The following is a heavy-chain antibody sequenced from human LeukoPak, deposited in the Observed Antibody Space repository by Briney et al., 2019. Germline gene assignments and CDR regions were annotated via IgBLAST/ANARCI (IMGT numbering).Heavy chain of an antibody. CDR3: ARVRAWVQLWRSFDY. V-gene: IGHV4-39*01. CDR2: IYYSGST. CDR1: GGSISSSSYY. D-gene: IGHD5-18*01. J-gene: IGHJ4*02. Sequence: SETLSLTCTVSGGSISSSSYYWVWIRQPPGKGLEWIGSIYYSGSTYYNPSLKSRVTISVDTSKNQFSLKLSSVTAADTAVYYCARVRAWVQLWRSFDYWGQGTLVTVSS.